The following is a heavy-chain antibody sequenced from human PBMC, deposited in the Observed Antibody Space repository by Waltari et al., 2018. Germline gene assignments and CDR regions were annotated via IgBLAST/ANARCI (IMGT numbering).Heavy chain of an antibody. CDR3: ARLRGNYYDSSGYFDY. J-gene: IGHJ4*02. D-gene: IGHD3-22*01. Sequence: EVQLVQSGAEVKKPGEYLKISCKGSGYSFTSYWIGWMRPMPGKGLEWMGIIDPGVSDTGYIPSFQGQVTNSADKSSSTAYLQCSSLKASDTAMYYCARLRGNYYDSSGYFDYWGQGTLVTVSS. V-gene: IGHV5-51*03. CDR1: GYSFTSYW. CDR2: IDPGVSDT.